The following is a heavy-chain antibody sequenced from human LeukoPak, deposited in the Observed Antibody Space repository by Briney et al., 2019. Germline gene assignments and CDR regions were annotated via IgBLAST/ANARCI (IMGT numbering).Heavy chain of an antibody. CDR1: GYTLTELS. D-gene: IGHD3-10*01. V-gene: IGHV1-24*01. Sequence: ASVKVSCKVSGYTLTELSMHWVRQAPGKGLEGMGGFDPEDGETIYAQKFQGRVTMTEDTSTDTAYMELSSLRSEDTAVYYCATDRYIGFGELLSYWGQGTLVTVSS. J-gene: IGHJ4*02. CDR2: FDPEDGET. CDR3: ATDRYIGFGELLSY.